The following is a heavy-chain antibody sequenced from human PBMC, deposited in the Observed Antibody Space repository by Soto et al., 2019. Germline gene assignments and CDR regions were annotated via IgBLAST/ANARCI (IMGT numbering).Heavy chain of an antibody. CDR3: AQTYYDFLRGYDLEN. D-gene: IGHD3-3*01. CDR1: GFTFSTYA. J-gene: IGHJ4*02. Sequence: QGQMVESGGGVVQHGSSLRRSCAASGFTFSTYAMHWLRQAPGTWLEWVAVISYNGDNIYYVDSVKGRFTISRDNYKNTHLLQKSRQIDEDPAVAYCAQTYYDFLRGYDLENWGERYLVTISS. CDR2: ISYNGDNI. V-gene: IGHV3-30-3*01.